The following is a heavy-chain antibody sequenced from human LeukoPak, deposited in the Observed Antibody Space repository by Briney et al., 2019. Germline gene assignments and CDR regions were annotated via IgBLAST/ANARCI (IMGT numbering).Heavy chain of an antibody. Sequence: SVKVSCKASGDTFSNSAVNWLRQAPGQGLEWMGGIIPIFATANYAQKFQGRVTITADESTSTAYVELSSLRSEDTAVYYCARGSSEFRSLLFHWGQGTLVTVSS. V-gene: IGHV1-69*13. CDR2: IIPIFATA. CDR1: GDTFSNSA. CDR3: ARGSSEFRSLLFH. D-gene: IGHD1-14*01. J-gene: IGHJ1*01.